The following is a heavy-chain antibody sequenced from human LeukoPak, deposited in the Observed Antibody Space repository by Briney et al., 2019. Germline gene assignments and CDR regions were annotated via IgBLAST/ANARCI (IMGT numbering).Heavy chain of an antibody. Sequence: PSETLSLTCTASGGSISSSSYYWGWIRQPPGKGLEWIGSIYYSGSTSYNPSLKSRVTISVDTSKNQFSLKLSSVTAADTAVYYCAKDGGEYYDILTGYYPRLYYMDVWGKGTTVTISS. CDR1: GGSISSSSYY. CDR3: AKDGGEYYDILTGYYPRLYYMDV. CDR2: IYYSGST. J-gene: IGHJ6*03. D-gene: IGHD3-9*01. V-gene: IGHV4-39*07.